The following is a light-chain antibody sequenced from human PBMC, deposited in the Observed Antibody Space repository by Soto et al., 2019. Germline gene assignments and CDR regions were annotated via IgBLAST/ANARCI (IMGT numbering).Light chain of an antibody. CDR3: QQSYSSPWT. J-gene: IGKJ1*01. V-gene: IGKV1-39*01. Sequence: IHLTQTLAYLAPRAGRTVTSSHLASQSIDNYLNWYQQKPGKAPKLLIYAASSLQSGVPLRFSGSGSGTDFTLTITSLQPEDFATYYCQQSYSSPWTFGQGAKVDI. CDR2: AAS. CDR1: QSIDNY.